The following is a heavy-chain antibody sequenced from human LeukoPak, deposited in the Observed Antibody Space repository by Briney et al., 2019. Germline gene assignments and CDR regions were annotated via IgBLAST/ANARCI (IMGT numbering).Heavy chain of an antibody. Sequence: SETLSLTCAVYGGSFSGYYWSWIRQPPGKGLEWIGEINHSGSTNYNPSLKSRVTISVDTSKNQFSLKLSSVTAADTAVYYCARRLYSSGYYSSFDYWGQGTLVTVSS. CDR3: ARRLYSSGYYSSFDY. CDR2: INHSGST. J-gene: IGHJ4*02. D-gene: IGHD3-22*01. CDR1: GGSFSGYY. V-gene: IGHV4-34*01.